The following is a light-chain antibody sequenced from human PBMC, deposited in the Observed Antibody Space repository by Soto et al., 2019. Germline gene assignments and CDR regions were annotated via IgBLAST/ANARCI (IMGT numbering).Light chain of an antibody. CDR3: QQFDSLPIT. J-gene: IGKJ5*01. Sequence: DIPMTQSPSSLSASVGDRVTITCQASQDITNYLNWYQRKPGKAPRLLVYDGSNLDTGVPSRFSGSGSGTHFSFTISSLHPEDIATYYCQQFDSLPITFGQGTRLEI. V-gene: IGKV1-33*01. CDR1: QDITNY. CDR2: DGS.